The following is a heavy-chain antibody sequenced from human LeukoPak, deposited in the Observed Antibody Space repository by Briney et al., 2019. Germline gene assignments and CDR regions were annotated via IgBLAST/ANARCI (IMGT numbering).Heavy chain of an antibody. D-gene: IGHD6-19*01. CDR2: INPSGGTT. J-gene: IGHJ4*02. Sequence: GASVKVSCKASGYTFTSYHMHWVRQAPGQGLEWMGIINPSGGTTNYAQKFRGRVTMTRDMSTSTVYMELRSLRSDDTAVYYCARAIEVAGTDYWGQGTLVTVSS. CDR1: GYTFTSYH. V-gene: IGHV1-46*01. CDR3: ARAIEVAGTDY.